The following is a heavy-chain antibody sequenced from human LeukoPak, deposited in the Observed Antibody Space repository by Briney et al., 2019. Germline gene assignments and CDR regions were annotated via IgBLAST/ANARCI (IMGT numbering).Heavy chain of an antibody. CDR3: AKARSYDSSGLFGY. V-gene: IGHV3-21*01. J-gene: IGHJ4*02. CDR2: ISTSSSYI. D-gene: IGHD3-22*01. Sequence: GGSLRPSCAASGFTFSTYYMNWVRQAPGKGLEWVSSISTSSSYIYYADAVKGRFTISRDNSKNTLYLQMNSLRAEDTAVYYCAKARSYDSSGLFGYWGQGTLVTVSS. CDR1: GFTFSTYY.